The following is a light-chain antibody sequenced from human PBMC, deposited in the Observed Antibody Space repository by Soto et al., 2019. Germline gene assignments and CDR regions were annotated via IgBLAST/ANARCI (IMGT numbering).Light chain of an antibody. CDR3: QQSYSTPPT. CDR2: AAS. V-gene: IGKV1-39*01. Sequence: DIQMTQSPSSLSVFVGDRVTITCRASQSISIYLNWYQQKPGKAPKLLIYAASSLQSGVPSRFSGSGSGTDFTLTISSXQPEDFATYYCQQSYSTPPTFGQGTKVDTK. J-gene: IGKJ1*01. CDR1: QSISIY.